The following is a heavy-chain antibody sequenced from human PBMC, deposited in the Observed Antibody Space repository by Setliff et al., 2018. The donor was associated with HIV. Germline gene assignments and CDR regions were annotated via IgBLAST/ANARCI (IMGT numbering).Heavy chain of an antibody. CDR2: ISGSGGST. V-gene: IGHV3-23*01. Sequence: GGSLRLSCAASGFTFSSYAMSWVRQAPGKGLEWVSGISGSGGSTYYADSVKGRFTISRDNSKNTLYLQMNSLRAGDAAVYYCARMTTVTPMVFDVWGQGTLVTVS. D-gene: IGHD4-17*01. J-gene: IGHJ3*01. CDR1: GFTFSSYA. CDR3: ARMTTVTPMVFDV.